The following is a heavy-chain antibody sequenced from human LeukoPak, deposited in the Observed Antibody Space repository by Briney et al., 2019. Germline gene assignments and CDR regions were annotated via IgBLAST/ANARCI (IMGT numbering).Heavy chain of an antibody. CDR1: GGSFSGYH. J-gene: IGHJ4*02. CDR3: AMLRYYGSGSPKPIDY. CDR2: INHSGST. Sequence: SETLSLTCAVYGGSFSGYHWSWIRQPPGKGLEWIGEINHSGSTNYNPSLKSRVTISVDTSKNQFSLKLSSVTAADTAVYYCAMLRYYGSGSPKPIDYWGQGTLVTVSS. D-gene: IGHD3-10*01. V-gene: IGHV4-34*01.